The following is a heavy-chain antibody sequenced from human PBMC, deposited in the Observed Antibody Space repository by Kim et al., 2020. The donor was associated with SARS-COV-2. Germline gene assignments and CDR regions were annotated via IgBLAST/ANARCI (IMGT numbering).Heavy chain of an antibody. Sequence: SETLSLTCAVYGGSFSGYYWSWIRQPPGKGLEWIGEINHSGSTNYNPSLKSRVTISVDTSKNQFSLKLSSVTAADTAVYYCASTDNDYCSSTSCSSYYYYGMDVWGQGTTVTVSS. V-gene: IGHV4-34*01. CDR1: GGSFSGYY. J-gene: IGHJ6*02. CDR2: INHSGST. D-gene: IGHD2-2*01. CDR3: ASTDNDYCSSTSCSSYYYYGMDV.